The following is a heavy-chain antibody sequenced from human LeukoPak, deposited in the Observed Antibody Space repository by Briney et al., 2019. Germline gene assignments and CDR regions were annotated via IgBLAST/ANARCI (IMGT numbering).Heavy chain of an antibody. D-gene: IGHD3-16*01. Sequence: GASVKVSCKVSGYTLTELSMHWVRQAPGKGLEWMGGFEPEDGETIYVQKFQGRVTMTEDTSTDTAYMELSSLRSEDTAVYYCATVDDGVFDYWGQGTLVTVSS. CDR3: ATVDDGVFDY. J-gene: IGHJ4*02. CDR2: FEPEDGET. CDR1: GYTLTELS. V-gene: IGHV1-24*01.